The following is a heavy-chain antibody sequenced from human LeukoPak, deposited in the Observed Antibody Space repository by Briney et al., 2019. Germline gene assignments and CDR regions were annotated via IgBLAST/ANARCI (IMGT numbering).Heavy chain of an antibody. CDR2: INHSGST. CDR3: ARLGNYYDILTGYSTVDY. V-gene: IGHV4-34*01. Sequence: GSLRLSCAAPRFTFSSYSMNWIRQPPGKGLEWIGEINHSGSTNYNPSLKSRVTISVDTSKNQFSLKLSSVTAADTAVYYCARLGNYYDILTGYSTVDYWGQGTLVTVSS. D-gene: IGHD3-9*01. CDR1: RFTFSSYS. J-gene: IGHJ4*02.